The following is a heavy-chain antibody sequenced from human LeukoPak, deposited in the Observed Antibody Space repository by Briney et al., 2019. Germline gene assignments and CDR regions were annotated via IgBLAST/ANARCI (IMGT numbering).Heavy chain of an antibody. CDR1: GFTFSSYS. Sequence: PGGSLRLSCAASGFTFSSYSMNWVRQAPGKGLEWVGRIKSKTDGGTTDYAAPVKGRFFISRDDSKNTLFLQMNSLKTEDTAVYYCTTGPPGQNDYWGQGTLVTVSS. CDR3: TTGPPGQNDY. V-gene: IGHV3-15*01. D-gene: IGHD2-8*02. J-gene: IGHJ4*02. CDR2: IKSKTDGGTT.